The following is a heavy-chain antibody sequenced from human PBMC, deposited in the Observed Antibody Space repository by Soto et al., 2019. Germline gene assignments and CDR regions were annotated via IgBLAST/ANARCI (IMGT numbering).Heavy chain of an antibody. CDR3: ARGRAGHSSSWYGHYYGMDV. Sequence: SETLSLTCAVYGGSFSGYYWSWIRQPPGKGLEWIGEINHSGSTNYNPSLKSRVTISVDTSKNQFSLKLSSVTAADTAVYYCARGRAGHSSSWYGHYYGMDVWGQGTTVTVSS. V-gene: IGHV4-34*01. J-gene: IGHJ6*02. D-gene: IGHD6-13*01. CDR2: INHSGST. CDR1: GGSFSGYY.